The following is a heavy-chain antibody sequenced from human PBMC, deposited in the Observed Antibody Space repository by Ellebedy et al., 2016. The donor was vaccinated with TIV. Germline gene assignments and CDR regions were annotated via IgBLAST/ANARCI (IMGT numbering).Heavy chain of an antibody. D-gene: IGHD2-8*01. Sequence: GESLKISXAASAFTFSRHAMHWVRQAPGKGLEWVAFISYDGNNKYYADSVRGRFTISRDDSKKTLYLQMNSLRAEDTAVYYCARDRSYGDAVDIWGQGTMVTVSS. J-gene: IGHJ3*02. CDR1: AFTFSRHA. V-gene: IGHV3-30-3*01. CDR2: ISYDGNNK. CDR3: ARDRSYGDAVDI.